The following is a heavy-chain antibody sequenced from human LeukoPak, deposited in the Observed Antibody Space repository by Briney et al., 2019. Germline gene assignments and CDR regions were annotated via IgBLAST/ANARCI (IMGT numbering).Heavy chain of an antibody. D-gene: IGHD6-19*01. V-gene: IGHV4-59*01. J-gene: IGHJ4*02. CDR3: VRGAGWYPY. CDR1: GDSISSDY. Sequence: PSETLSLTCTVSGDSISSDYWSWIRQPPGKGLEWIAYINYNGGTNYNPSLKSRLTISLDTPKNQFSLQLRSVTAADMAVYYCVRGAGWYPYWGQGTLVTVSS. CDR2: INYNGGT.